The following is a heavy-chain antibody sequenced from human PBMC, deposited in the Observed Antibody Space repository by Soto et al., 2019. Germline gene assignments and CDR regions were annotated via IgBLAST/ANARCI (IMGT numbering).Heavy chain of an antibody. J-gene: IGHJ3*01. CDR3: AVRGFGGIHGPVDA. Sequence: QVQLQVSGPGLVKPSETLSLTCSVSGGSISNYYCSWLRQPPGKGLEWVGHMHYGGNSDHTPSLKRSVIIPANAPTHRLTPTVTPAPAAHTPLPSCAVRGFGGIHGPVDAWGQGTTAT. V-gene: IGHV4-59*08. D-gene: IGHD3-10*01. CDR2: MHYGGNS. CDR1: GGSISNYY.